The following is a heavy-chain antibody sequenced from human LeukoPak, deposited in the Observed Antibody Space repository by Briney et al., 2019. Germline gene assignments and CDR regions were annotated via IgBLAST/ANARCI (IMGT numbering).Heavy chain of an antibody. V-gene: IGHV3-7*01. D-gene: IGHD4-11*01. J-gene: IGHJ6*03. CDR2: INPGENER. Sequence: PGRSLRLSCAASGFTFSTYWLSWVRQAPGKGLEWVANINPGENERYYVDSVKGRFTISRDNAKNSLYLQMNSLRAEDTAVYYCARHDYTDHNYYYYYMDVWGEGTTVTVSS. CDR3: ARHDYTDHNYYYYYMDV. CDR1: GFTFSTYW.